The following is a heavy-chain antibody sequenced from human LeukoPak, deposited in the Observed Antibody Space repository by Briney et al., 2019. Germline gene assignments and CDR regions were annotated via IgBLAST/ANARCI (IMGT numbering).Heavy chain of an antibody. D-gene: IGHD2-2*01. Sequence: PGGSLRLSCAASEFTFSSYAMHWVRQAPGKGLEWVSSISSSSSHIYYADSVKGRFTISRDNAKNSLYLQMNSLRAEDTAVYYCARGGCSSASCAFDYWGQGTLVTVSS. CDR1: EFTFSSYA. CDR3: ARGGCSSASCAFDY. J-gene: IGHJ4*02. CDR2: ISSSSSHI. V-gene: IGHV3-21*01.